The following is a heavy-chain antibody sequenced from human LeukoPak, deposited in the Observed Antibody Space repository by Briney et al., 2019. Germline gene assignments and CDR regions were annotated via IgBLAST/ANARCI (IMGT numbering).Heavy chain of an antibody. CDR3: ARAPYTTGRSFYFDS. J-gene: IGHJ4*02. D-gene: IGHD2-2*02. Sequence: GGSLRLSCAASGFTFSSYSMNWVRQAPGKGLEWVAYIGSSSSTRYYADFVKGRFTISRDNAKNSLSLQMNSLRAEDTALYYCARAPYTTGRSFYFDSWGQGTLVTVSS. V-gene: IGHV3-48*01. CDR1: GFTFSSYS. CDR2: IGSSSSTR.